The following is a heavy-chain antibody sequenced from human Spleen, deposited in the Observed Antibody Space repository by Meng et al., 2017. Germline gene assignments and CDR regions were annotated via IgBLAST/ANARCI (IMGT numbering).Heavy chain of an antibody. CDR2: ISGSGGST. D-gene: IGHD2/OR15-2a*01. V-gene: IGHV3-23*01. CDR3: AKSDFYEDYYGLDV. J-gene: IGHJ6*02. Sequence: ESLKISCAASGFTFSSYAMSWVRQAPGKGLEWVSAISGSGGSTYYADSVKGRFTISRDNSKNTLYLQVNSLRGEDTALYYCAKSDFYEDYYGLDVWGPGTSVTVSS. CDR1: GFTFSSYA.